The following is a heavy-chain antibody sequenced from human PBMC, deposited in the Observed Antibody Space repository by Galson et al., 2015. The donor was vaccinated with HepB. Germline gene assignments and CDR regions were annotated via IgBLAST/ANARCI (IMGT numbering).Heavy chain of an antibody. D-gene: IGHD5-12*01. V-gene: IGHV1-46*01. J-gene: IGHJ4*02. CDR1: GYTFTSYY. Sequence: SVKVSCKASGYTFTSYYMHWVRQAHGQGLEWMGIINPSGGSTSYAQKFQGRVTMTRDTSTSTVYMELSSLRSEDTAVYYCAKAPSHSGYDPHVDYWGQGTLVTVSS. CDR2: INPSGGST. CDR3: AKAPSHSGYDPHVDY.